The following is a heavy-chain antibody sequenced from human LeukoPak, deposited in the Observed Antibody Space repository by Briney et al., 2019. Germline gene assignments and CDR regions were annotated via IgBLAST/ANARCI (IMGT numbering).Heavy chain of an antibody. CDR1: GGSVSSGSYY. D-gene: IGHD6-19*01. CDR3: ARGPDSSGWYFDY. Sequence: SETLSLTCTVSGGSVSSGSYYWSWIRQPPGKGLEWIGYIYYSGSTNYNPSLKSRVTISVDTSKNQFSLKLSSATAADTAVYYCARGPDSSGWYFDYWGQGTLVTVSS. J-gene: IGHJ4*02. CDR2: IYYSGST. V-gene: IGHV4-61*01.